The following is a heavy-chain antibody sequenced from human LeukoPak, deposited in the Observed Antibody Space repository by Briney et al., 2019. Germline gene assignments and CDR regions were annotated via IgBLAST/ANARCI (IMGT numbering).Heavy chain of an antibody. CDR1: GGSISSSSYY. D-gene: IGHD6-19*01. CDR2: IYYTGST. V-gene: IGHV4-39*07. CDR3: ARGSYPGWYNGEFDY. Sequence: SETLSLTCTVSGGSISSSSYYWGWIRQPPGKGLEWIGNIYYTGSTYYNPSLKSRVTISVDTSKNQFSLKLSSVTAADTAIYYCARGSYPGWYNGEFDYWGQGTLVTVSS. J-gene: IGHJ4*02.